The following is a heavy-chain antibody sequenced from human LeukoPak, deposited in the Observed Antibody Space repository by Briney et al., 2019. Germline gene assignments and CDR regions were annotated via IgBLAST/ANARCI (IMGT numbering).Heavy chain of an antibody. D-gene: IGHD6-19*01. CDR1: GYTFTGYY. CDR3: ARLERSGPNY. J-gene: IGHJ4*02. V-gene: IGHV1-2*02. CDR2: INPNSGGT. Sequence: ASVKVSCKASGYTFTGYYTHWVRQAPGQGLEWMGWINPNSGGTNYAQKFQGRVTMTRDTSISTAYMELTRLRSDDTAVYYCARLERSGPNYWGQGTLVTVSS.